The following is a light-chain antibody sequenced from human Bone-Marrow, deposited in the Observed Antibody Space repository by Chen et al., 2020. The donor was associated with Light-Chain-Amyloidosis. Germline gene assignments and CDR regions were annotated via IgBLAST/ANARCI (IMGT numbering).Light chain of an antibody. V-gene: IGKV3-20*01. CDR2: GSS. CDR3: QQYGTSPLT. CDR1: QTISSNY. J-gene: IGKJ4*01. Sequence: ELVLTQSPGTLSLSPGEGANLSCRASQTISSNYLTWYQQKFGQAPRLLIYGSSSRATGIPDRFTGSGSGTDFTLTINRLEPEDFAMYYCQQYGTSPLTLGGGTKVAIK.